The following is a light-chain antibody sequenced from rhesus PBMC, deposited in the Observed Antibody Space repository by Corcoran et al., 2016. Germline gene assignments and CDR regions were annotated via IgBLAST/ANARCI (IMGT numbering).Light chain of an antibody. J-gene: IGKJ4*01. Sequence: DIQMSQSPSSLSASVGDRVTITCRASQGISSFLYWYQQKPGKAPNLLFYYANRLASGVPSGVNGSGSGTEFTLTISSLQPEDFATYYCQQGNTDPLTFDGGAKVEL. CDR1: QGISSF. V-gene: IGKV1-32*02. CDR2: YAN. CDR3: QQGNTDPLT.